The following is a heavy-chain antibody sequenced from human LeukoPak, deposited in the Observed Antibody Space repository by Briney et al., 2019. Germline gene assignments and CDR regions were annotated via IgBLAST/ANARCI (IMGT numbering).Heavy chain of an antibody. CDR2: ISGSGGST. J-gene: IGHJ6*03. V-gene: IGHV3-23*01. CDR3: AKDLKTVTIGRLMDV. D-gene: IGHD4-17*01. Sequence: PGGSLRLSCAASGFTFSSYAMSWVRQAPGKGLEWVSAISGSGGSTYYADSVKGRFTISRDNSKNTLYLRMNSLRAEDTAVYYCAKDLKTVTIGRLMDVWGKGTTVTVSS. CDR1: GFTFSSYA.